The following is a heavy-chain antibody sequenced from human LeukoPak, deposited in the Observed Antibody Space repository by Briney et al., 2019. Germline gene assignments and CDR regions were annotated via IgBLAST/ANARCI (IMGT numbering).Heavy chain of an antibody. D-gene: IGHD6-19*01. Sequence: GGSLRLSCAASGFTFDDYAMHWVRQAPGKGLEWVSGISWNRGNIGYADSVKGRFTISRDNAKNSLYLQMNSLRAEDTALYYCARSRSGWHSRNWYFDLWGRGTLVTVSS. V-gene: IGHV3-9*01. CDR2: ISWNRGNI. CDR3: ARSRSGWHSRNWYFDL. J-gene: IGHJ2*01. CDR1: GFTFDDYA.